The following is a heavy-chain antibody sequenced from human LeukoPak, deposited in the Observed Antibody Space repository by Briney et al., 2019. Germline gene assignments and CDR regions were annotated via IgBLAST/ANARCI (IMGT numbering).Heavy chain of an antibody. CDR3: ARGVVRGVIITREIDY. CDR1: GGSISSGSYY. V-gene: IGHV4-61*02. J-gene: IGHJ4*02. D-gene: IGHD3-10*01. CDR2: IYTSGST. Sequence: SQTLSLTCTVSGGSISSGSYYWSWTRQPAGKGLEWIGRIYTSGSTNYNPSLKSRVTISVDTSKNQFSLKLSSVTAADTAAYYCARGVVRGVIITREIDYWGQGTLVTVSS.